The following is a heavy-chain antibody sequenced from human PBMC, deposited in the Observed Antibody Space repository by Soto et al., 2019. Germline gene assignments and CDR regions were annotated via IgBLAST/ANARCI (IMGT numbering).Heavy chain of an antibody. Sequence: QITFKESGPTLVKPKQTLALTCTFSGFSVTSDGVGVGWIRQPPGKALEWLAVIFWDDDKRYSPSLESRLSIARDTSKDQVFLIMTNMESVDTATYYCALLNDGDYTFWGQGTRVTVSS. CDR3: ALLNDGDYTF. CDR2: IFWDDDK. V-gene: IGHV2-5*02. D-gene: IGHD4-17*01. CDR1: GFSVTSDGVG. J-gene: IGHJ4*02.